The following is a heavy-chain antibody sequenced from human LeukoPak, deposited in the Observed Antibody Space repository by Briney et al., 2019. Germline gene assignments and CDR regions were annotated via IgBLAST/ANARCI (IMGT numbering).Heavy chain of an antibody. CDR3: ARDPREWLVYFDY. D-gene: IGHD6-19*01. Sequence: SVKVSCKASGGTFSSYAISWVRQAPGQGLEWMGGIIPIFGTANYAQKFQGRVTITADESTSTAYMELSSLRSDDTAVYYCARDPREWLVYFDYWGQGTLVTVSS. CDR1: GGTFSSYA. V-gene: IGHV1-69*13. CDR2: IIPIFGTA. J-gene: IGHJ4*02.